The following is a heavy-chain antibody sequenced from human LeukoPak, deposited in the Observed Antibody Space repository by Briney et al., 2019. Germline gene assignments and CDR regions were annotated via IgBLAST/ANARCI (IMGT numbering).Heavy chain of an antibody. D-gene: IGHD2-2*01. V-gene: IGHV6-1*01. J-gene: IGHJ5*02. Sequence: SQTLSLTCAISGDSVSINSAAWNWIRQSPSRGLEWLGRTDYRSTWYNDYAVSVRGRITVNPDTSKNQFSLHLNSVTPEDTAVYYCARRLTQYDCFDPWGQGILVTVSS. CDR2: TDYRSTWYN. CDR3: ARRLTQYDCFDP. CDR1: GDSVSINSAA.